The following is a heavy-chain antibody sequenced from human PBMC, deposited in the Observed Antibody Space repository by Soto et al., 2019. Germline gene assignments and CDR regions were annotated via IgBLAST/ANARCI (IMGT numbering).Heavy chain of an antibody. V-gene: IGHV1-18*01. J-gene: IGHJ4*02. Sequence: QVHLVQSGAEVKKPGASVTVSCKASGYTFTSYGITWVRQAPGQGLEWMGWISAHNGNTDYAQKLQGRVIVTRDTSAGTAYMELRSLIADDTAVYYCARGRYGDYWGQGALVTVSS. CDR2: ISAHNGNT. CDR1: GYTFTSYG. D-gene: IGHD1-1*01. CDR3: ARGRYGDY.